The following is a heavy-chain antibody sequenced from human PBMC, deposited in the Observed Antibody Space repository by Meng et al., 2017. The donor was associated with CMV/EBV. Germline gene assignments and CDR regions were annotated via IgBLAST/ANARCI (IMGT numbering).Heavy chain of an antibody. D-gene: IGHD6-13*01. Sequence: GYYWSWSRQPTGKGLEWIGEINHSGSTNYNPSLKSRDTISVDTSKNQFSLKLSSVTAADTAVYYCARGGAGYSSSWYESYIVWLDPWGQGTLVTVSS. CDR1: GYY. CDR2: INHSGST. V-gene: IGHV4-34*01. CDR3: ARGGAGYSSSWYESYIVWLDP. J-gene: IGHJ5*02.